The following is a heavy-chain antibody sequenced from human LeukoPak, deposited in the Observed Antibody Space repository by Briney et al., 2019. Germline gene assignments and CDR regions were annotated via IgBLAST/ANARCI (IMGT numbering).Heavy chain of an antibody. CDR3: AKDRYCSSTNCPYDY. V-gene: IGHV3-23*01. Sequence: GGSLRLSCAASGFTSSDYTMNWVRQAPGKGLEWVSGISVSDGSTYYADSVKGRFAMSRDNSNNMLSLQMNSLRAEDTAVYYCAKDRYCSSTNCPYDYWGQGTLVAVSS. J-gene: IGHJ4*02. CDR2: ISVSDGST. D-gene: IGHD2-2*01. CDR1: GFTSSDYT.